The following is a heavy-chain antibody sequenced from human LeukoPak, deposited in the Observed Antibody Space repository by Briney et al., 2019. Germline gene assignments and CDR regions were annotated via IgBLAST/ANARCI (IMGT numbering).Heavy chain of an antibody. V-gene: IGHV4-39*01. Sequence: SETLSLTCTVSGGSISSSSYYWGWIRQPPGKGLEWIGSIYYSGSTYYNPSLESRLTISVDTSKNQFSLKLSSVTAADTAMYYCARGSPYQHWGQGTPVTVSS. J-gene: IGHJ4*02. CDR1: GGSISSSSYY. D-gene: IGHD2-2*01. CDR3: ARGSPYQH. CDR2: IYYSGST.